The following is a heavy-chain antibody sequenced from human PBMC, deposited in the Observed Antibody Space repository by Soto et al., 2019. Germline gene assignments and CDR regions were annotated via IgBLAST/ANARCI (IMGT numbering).Heavy chain of an antibody. Sequence: SETLSLTCTVSGGSISSGGYYWSWIRQHPGKGLEWIGYIYYSGSTYYNPSLKSRVTISVDTSKDQFSLKLSSVTAADTAVYYCARAIVVVPAATDWLDPWGQGTLVTVSS. D-gene: IGHD2-2*01. CDR2: IYYSGST. CDR3: ARAIVVVPAATDWLDP. V-gene: IGHV4-31*03. J-gene: IGHJ5*02. CDR1: GGSISSGGYY.